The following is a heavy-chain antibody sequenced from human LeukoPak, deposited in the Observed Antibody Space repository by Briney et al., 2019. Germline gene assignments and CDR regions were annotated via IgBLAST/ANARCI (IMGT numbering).Heavy chain of an antibody. CDR1: GFTFSSYA. D-gene: IGHD3-3*02. Sequence: GGSLRLSCAASGFTFSSYAMHWVRQAPGKGLEWVSYISSSGSTIYYADSVKGRFTISRDNAKNSLYLQMNSLRAEDTAVYYCARAKSAFDAFDIWGQGTMVTVSS. J-gene: IGHJ3*02. CDR2: ISSSGSTI. CDR3: ARAKSAFDAFDI. V-gene: IGHV3-48*04.